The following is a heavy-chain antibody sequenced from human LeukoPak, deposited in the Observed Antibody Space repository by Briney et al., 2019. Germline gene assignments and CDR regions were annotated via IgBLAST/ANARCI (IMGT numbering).Heavy chain of an antibody. Sequence: GGSLRLSCAASGFSFSSYSMNWVRQAPGKGLEWVSSISGSSSYIYYADSVKGRFTISRDNAKNSLYLQMNSLRAEDTAVYYCARDRYSYGQYFDYWGQGTLVTVSS. CDR1: GFSFSSYS. D-gene: IGHD5-18*01. V-gene: IGHV3-21*01. CDR2: ISGSSSYI. J-gene: IGHJ4*02. CDR3: ARDRYSYGQYFDY.